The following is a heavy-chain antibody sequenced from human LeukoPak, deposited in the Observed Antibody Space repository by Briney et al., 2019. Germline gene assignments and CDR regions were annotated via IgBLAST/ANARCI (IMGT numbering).Heavy chain of an antibody. D-gene: IGHD3-3*01. CDR3: ANREWLFPNDAFDI. CDR1: GFTFSSYA. J-gene: IGHJ3*02. CDR2: ISGSGGST. V-gene: IGHV3-23*01. Sequence: GGSLRLSCAASGFTFSSYAMSWVRQAPGKGLEWVSAISGSGGSTYYADSVKGRFTISRDNSKNALYLRMNSLRAEDTAVYYCANREWLFPNDAFDIWGQGTMVTVSS.